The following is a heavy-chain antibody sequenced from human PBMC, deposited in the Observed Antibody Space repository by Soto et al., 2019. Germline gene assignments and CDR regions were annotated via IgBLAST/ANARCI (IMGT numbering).Heavy chain of an antibody. CDR1: GGTFSGYS. D-gene: IGHD2-2*01. V-gene: IGHV1-69*02. CDR2: LIPILGIV. CDR3: ARGVDCSGTSCYDDF. J-gene: IGHJ4*02. Sequence: ASVKVSCKASGGTFSGYSISWVRQAPGQRLEWMGRLIPILGIVNYAQKFQGRVTITADKSTRTAYMELSSLRSEDTAVYYCARGVDCSGTSCYDDFWGQGTLVTVSS.